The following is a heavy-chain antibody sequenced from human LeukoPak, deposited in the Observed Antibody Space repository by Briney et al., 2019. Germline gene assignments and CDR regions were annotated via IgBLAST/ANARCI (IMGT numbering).Heavy chain of an antibody. D-gene: IGHD6-6*01. CDR3: ASSGSSIAARVFDY. CDR1: GFTFSSYW. CDR2: TRDKANSYTT. J-gene: IGHJ4*02. Sequence: PGGSLRLSCAASGFTFSSYWMSWVRQAPGKGLEWVGRTRDKANSYTTEYAASVKGRFTISRDDSKNSLYLQMNSLKTEDTAVYYCASSGSSIAARVFDYWGQGTLVTVSS. V-gene: IGHV3-72*01.